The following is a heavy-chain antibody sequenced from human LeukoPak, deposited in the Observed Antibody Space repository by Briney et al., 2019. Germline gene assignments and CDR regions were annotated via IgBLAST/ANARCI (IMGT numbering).Heavy chain of an antibody. CDR3: ARSRITIFGVVITNFDY. V-gene: IGHV3-21*01. J-gene: IGHJ4*02. Sequence: GGSLRLSCAASGFTVSSNYMSWVRQAPGKGLEWVSSISSSSSYIYYADSVKGRFTISRDNAKNSLYLQMNSLRAEDTAVYYCARSRITIFGVVITNFDYWGQGTLVTVSS. CDR1: GFTVSSNY. CDR2: ISSSSSYI. D-gene: IGHD3-3*01.